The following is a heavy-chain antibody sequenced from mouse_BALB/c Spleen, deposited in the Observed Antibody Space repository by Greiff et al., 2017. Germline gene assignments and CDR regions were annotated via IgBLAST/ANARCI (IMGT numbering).Heavy chain of an antibody. J-gene: IGHJ4*01. CDR3: AREGRRSYAMDY. Sequence: VQRVESGPGLVAPSQSLSITCTVSGFSLTSYGVHWVRQPPGKGLEWLGVIWAGGSTNYNSALMSRLSISKDNSKSQVFLKMNSLQTDDTAMYYCAREGRRSYAMDYWGQGTSVTVSS. CDR1: GFSLTSYG. D-gene: IGHD1-1*01. V-gene: IGHV2-9*02. CDR2: IWAGGST.